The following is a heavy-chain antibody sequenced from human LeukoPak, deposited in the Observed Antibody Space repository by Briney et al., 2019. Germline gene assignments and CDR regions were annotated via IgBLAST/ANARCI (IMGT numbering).Heavy chain of an antibody. CDR3: ASYLGGYNNWFDP. J-gene: IGHJ5*02. D-gene: IGHD1-14*01. V-gene: IGHV1-2*02. Sequence: ASVTVSFKASVYTFTFYYMHWVRQAPGQGLEWMGWINPNSGGTNYAQKFQGRVTMTRDTSISTAYMELSRLRSDDTAVYYCASYLGGYNNWFDPWGQGTLVTVSS. CDR1: VYTFTFYY. CDR2: INPNSGGT.